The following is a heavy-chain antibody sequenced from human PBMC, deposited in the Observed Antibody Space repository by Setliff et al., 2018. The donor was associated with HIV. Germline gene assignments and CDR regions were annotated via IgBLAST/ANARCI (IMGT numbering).Heavy chain of an antibody. Sequence: SETLSLTCAVYGGSFSDYSWTWIRRPPGKGLEWIGEIHHSGRTDYNPSLTSRVTMSVDSSKKQFSLRLTSVAAADTAVYYCARVSSGTYYSEFYYYMDVWGKGTTVTVSS. D-gene: IGHD1-26*01. CDR3: ARVSSGTYYSEFYYYMDV. J-gene: IGHJ6*03. CDR2: IHHSGRT. V-gene: IGHV4-34*01. CDR1: GGSFSDYS.